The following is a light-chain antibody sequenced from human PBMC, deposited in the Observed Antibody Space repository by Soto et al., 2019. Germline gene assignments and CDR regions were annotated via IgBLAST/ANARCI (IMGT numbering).Light chain of an antibody. CDR1: QSVSSD. J-gene: IGKJ2*01. CDR3: QQYNKWPT. CDR2: AAS. Sequence: EVVMTQSPATLSVSPGERATLSCRASQSVSSDLVWYQQKPGQAPRLLIYAASTRATGIPARFSGSGSGTEFTLTISSLQSEDFAVYYCQQYNKWPTFGQGTKLEIK. V-gene: IGKV3-15*01.